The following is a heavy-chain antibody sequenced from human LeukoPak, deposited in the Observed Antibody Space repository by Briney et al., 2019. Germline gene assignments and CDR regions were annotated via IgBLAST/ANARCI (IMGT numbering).Heavy chain of an antibody. Sequence: GGSLRLSCVFPSLTFSHAWMNWVRQAPGKGLEWVGRVKSVAKGGASEYGTPVKGRFTISRDDSKKTVYLQMHNLSTEDTALYYCTKNTGDFDVWGQGTMVIVSS. D-gene: IGHD4-17*01. CDR1: SLTFSHAW. CDR2: VKSVAKGGAS. J-gene: IGHJ3*01. CDR3: TKNTGDFDV. V-gene: IGHV3-15*07.